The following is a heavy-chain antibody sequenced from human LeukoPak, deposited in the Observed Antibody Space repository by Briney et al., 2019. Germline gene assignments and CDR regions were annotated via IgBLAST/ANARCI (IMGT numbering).Heavy chain of an antibody. CDR3: ARAVSGITMVRGVNRSPMDV. CDR1: GSTFSSYA. CDR2: IIPIFGTA. D-gene: IGHD3-10*01. V-gene: IGHV1-69*05. J-gene: IGHJ6*03. Sequence: GSSVKVSCKASGSTFSSYAISWVRQAPGQGLEWMGGIIPIFGTANYAQKFQGRVTITTDESTSTAYMELSSLRSEDTAVYYCARAVSGITMVRGVNRSPMDVWGKGTTVTVSS.